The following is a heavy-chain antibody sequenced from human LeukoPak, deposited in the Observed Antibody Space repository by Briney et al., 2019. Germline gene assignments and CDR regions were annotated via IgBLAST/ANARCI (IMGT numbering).Heavy chain of an antibody. V-gene: IGHV3-30*18. D-gene: IGHD3-16*01. CDR3: AKDLSYHYSFER. CDR2: ISYDGSDK. J-gene: IGHJ4*02. Sequence: PGGSLSLPCAASGLNFTSRAMDWVRQAPGKGLEWVAFISYDGSDKYYADSGKGRFTISRDNSKHTLYLKMNSLRAEDTAVYYCAKDLSYHYSFERWGQGTLVTVSS. CDR1: GLNFTSRA.